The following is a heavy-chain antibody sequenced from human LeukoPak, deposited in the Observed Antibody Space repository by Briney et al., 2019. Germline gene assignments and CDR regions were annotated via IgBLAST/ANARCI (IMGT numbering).Heavy chain of an antibody. Sequence: GGSLRLSCAASGFTFSSYGMHWVRQAPGKGLEWVAFIRYDGSNKYYADSVKGRFTISRDNSKNTLYLQMNSLRAEDTAVYYCAKEERDSSSNYFDYWGQGTLVTVSS. D-gene: IGHD6-6*01. CDR1: GFTFSSYG. J-gene: IGHJ4*02. V-gene: IGHV3-30*02. CDR3: AKEERDSSSNYFDY. CDR2: IRYDGSNK.